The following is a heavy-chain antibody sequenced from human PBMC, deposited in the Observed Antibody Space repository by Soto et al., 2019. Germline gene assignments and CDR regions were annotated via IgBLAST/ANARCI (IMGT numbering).Heavy chain of an antibody. CDR3: GRGVAARALFDY. CDR2: IYYSGST. CDR1: GGSISSGGYY. J-gene: IGHJ4*02. V-gene: IGHV4-31*03. Sequence: KTSETLSLTCTVSGGSISSGGYYWSWIRQHPGKGLEWIGYIYYSGSTYYNPSLKSRVTISVDTSKNQFSLKLSSVTAADTAVYYCGRGVAARALFDYWGQGTLVTVPS. D-gene: IGHD6-6*01.